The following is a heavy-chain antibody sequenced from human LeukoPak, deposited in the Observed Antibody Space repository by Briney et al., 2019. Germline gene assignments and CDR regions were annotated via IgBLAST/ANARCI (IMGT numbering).Heavy chain of an antibody. Sequence: PGGSLRLSRAASGFTFSSYGMHWVRQAPGKGLEWVAVISNDGNNKYYAESVKGRFTISRDNSKNTLYLQMNSLRAEDTAVYYCANGGIVVATTGYWGQGTLVTVSS. D-gene: IGHD6-19*01. CDR2: ISNDGNNK. J-gene: IGHJ4*02. CDR3: ANGGIVVATTGY. V-gene: IGHV3-30*18. CDR1: GFTFSSYG.